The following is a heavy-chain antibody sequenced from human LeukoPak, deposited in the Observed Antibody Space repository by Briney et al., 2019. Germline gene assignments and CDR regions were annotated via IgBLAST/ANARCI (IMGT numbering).Heavy chain of an antibody. V-gene: IGHV3-20*04. D-gene: IGHD3-22*01. Sequence: GGSLRLSCAASGFTFDDYGMSWVRQAPGKGLEWVSGINWNGGSTGYADSVKGRFTISRDNAKNSLCLQMNSLRAEDTALYYCASYYYDSSGSSFDYWGQGTLVTVSS. CDR2: INWNGGST. CDR1: GFTFDDYG. J-gene: IGHJ4*02. CDR3: ASYYYDSSGSSFDY.